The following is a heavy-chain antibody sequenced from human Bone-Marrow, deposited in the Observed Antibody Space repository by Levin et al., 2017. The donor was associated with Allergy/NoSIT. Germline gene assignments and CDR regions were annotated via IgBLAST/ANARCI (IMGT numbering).Heavy chain of an antibody. CDR1: GDSISSGSYF. J-gene: IGHJ4*01. V-gene: IGHV4-39*01. CDR2: ILHSGGT. Sequence: SQTLSLTCTVSGDSISSGSYFWGWIRQPPGKGLEFIGYILHSGGTNYNPSLKSRVTMSVDTSKNQFSLKVGSVTAADTAIYYCARLGPGWPLDYWGHGTLVTASS. D-gene: IGHD6-19*01. CDR3: ARLGPGWPLDY.